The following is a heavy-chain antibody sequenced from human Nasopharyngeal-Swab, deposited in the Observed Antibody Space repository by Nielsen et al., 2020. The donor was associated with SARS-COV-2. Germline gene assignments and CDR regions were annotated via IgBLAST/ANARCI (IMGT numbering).Heavy chain of an antibody. V-gene: IGHV1-24*01. D-gene: IGHD6-13*01. J-gene: IGHJ5*02. Sequence: ASVKVSCKVSGYTLTELSMHWVRQAPGKGLEWMGGFDPEDGETIYAQKFQGRVTMTEDTSTATAYMELSSLRSEDTAVYYCATGAAAGTQNWFDPWGQGTLVTVSS. CDR2: FDPEDGET. CDR3: ATGAAAGTQNWFDP. CDR1: GYTLTELS.